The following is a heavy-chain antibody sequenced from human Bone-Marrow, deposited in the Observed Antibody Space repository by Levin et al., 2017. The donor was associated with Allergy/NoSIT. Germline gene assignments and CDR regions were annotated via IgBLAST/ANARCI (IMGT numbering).Heavy chain of an antibody. J-gene: IGHJ4*02. D-gene: IGHD3-3*01. CDR2: IGYSGSPN. CDR3: ARGGDFWSGYGSVFY. CDR1: GFLFNDYY. Sequence: SCAASGFLFNDYYMTWIRQAPGKGLEWVSSIGYSGSPNYYAGSVRGRFTISRDNARNSLYLQMDSLSADDTAVYYCARGGDFWSGYGSVFYWGQGTVVTVSS. V-gene: IGHV3-11*01.